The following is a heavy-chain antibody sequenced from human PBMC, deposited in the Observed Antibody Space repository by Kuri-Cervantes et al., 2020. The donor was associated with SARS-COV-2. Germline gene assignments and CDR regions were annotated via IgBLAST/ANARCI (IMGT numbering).Heavy chain of an antibody. J-gene: IGHJ6*03. Sequence: SETLSLTCTLSGGSVSSSPYSWGWIRQPPGKGLEWIGKIYYSGTTYYNPSLKSRVTISVGTSKNQFSLRLRSVTAADTAVYHCARVAESNYFGWYYYYMDVWGEGTTVTVSS. CDR2: IYYSGTT. CDR1: GGSVSSSPYS. CDR3: ARVAESNYFGWYYYYMDV. V-gene: IGHV4-39*01. D-gene: IGHD4-11*01.